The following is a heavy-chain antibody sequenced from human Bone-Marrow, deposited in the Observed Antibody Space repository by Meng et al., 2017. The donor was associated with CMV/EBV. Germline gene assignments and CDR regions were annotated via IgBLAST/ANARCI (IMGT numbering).Heavy chain of an antibody. V-gene: IGHV3-23*03. CDR3: ARGAQHYDFWSGYVYYYGMDV. CDR1: GFTFSSYA. Sequence: GESLKISCAASGFTFSSYAMSWVRQAPGKGLEWVSVIYSGGSSTYYADSVKGRFTISRDNSKNTLYLQMNSLRAEDTAVYYCARGAQHYDFWSGYVYYYGMDVWGQGTTVTVSS. J-gene: IGHJ6*02. D-gene: IGHD3-3*01. CDR2: IYSGGSST.